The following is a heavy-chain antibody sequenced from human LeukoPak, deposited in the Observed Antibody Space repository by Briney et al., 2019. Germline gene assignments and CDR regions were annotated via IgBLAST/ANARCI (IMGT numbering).Heavy chain of an antibody. CDR3: AREEGDALVIDY. J-gene: IGHJ4*02. Sequence: SETLSLTCTVSGGSISSYYWSWIRQPPGKGLEWIGYIYYSGSTNYNPSLKSRVTISVDTSKNQFSLKLSSVTAADTAVYYCAREEGDALVIDYWGQGTLVTVSS. V-gene: IGHV4-59*01. CDR2: IYYSGST. CDR1: GGSISSYY.